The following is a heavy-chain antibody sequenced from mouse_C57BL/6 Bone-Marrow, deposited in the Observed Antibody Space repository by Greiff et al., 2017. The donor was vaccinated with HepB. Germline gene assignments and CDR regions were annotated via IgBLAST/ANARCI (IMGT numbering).Heavy chain of an antibody. CDR1: GYTFTSYW. CDR3: ARDDGYVLYYFDY. CDR2: IYPGSGST. Sequence: QVQLQQPGAELVKPGASVKMSCKASGYTFTSYWITWVKQRPGQGLEWIGDIYPGSGSTNYNEKFKSKATLTVDTSSSTAYMQLSSLTSEDSAVYYCARDDGYVLYYFDYWGQGTTLTVSA. J-gene: IGHJ2*01. V-gene: IGHV1-55*01. D-gene: IGHD2-3*01.